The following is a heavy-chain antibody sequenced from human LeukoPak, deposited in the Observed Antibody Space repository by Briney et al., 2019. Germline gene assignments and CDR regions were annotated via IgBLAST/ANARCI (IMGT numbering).Heavy chain of an antibody. CDR1: GYSISSGYY. CDR3: ARLDTAMGPFDY. D-gene: IGHD5-18*01. V-gene: IGHV4-38-2*01. CDR2: IYHSGST. Sequence: SETLSLTCAVSGYSISSGYYWGWIRQPPGKGLEWIGSIYHSGSTYYNPSLKSRVTISVDTSKNQFSLKLSSVTAADTAVYYCARLDTAMGPFDYWGQGTLVTVSS. J-gene: IGHJ4*02.